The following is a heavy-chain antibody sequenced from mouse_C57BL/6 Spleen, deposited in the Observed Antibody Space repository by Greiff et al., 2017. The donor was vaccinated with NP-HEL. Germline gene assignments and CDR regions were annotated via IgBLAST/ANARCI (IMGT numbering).Heavy chain of an antibody. D-gene: IGHD1-1*01. CDR3: ARYGSSADYAMDY. CDR1: GYSFTGYY. Sequence: VQLQQSGPELVKPGASVKISCKASGYSFTGYYMNWVKQSPEKSLEWIGEINPSTGGTTSNQKFKAKATLTVDKSSSTDYMQLKSLTAEDSAVYYGARYGSSADYAMDYRGQGTSVTVSS. V-gene: IGHV1-42*01. CDR2: INPSTGGT. J-gene: IGHJ4*01.